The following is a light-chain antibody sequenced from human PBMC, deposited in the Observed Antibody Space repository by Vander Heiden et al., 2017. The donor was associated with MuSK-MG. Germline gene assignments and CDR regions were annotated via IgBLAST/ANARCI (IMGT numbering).Light chain of an antibody. V-gene: IGKV3-11*01. Sequence: EVVLPPSPAIPSFSPGQSATLSCTASESVVTYLDWYQKKPGQAPRLLIYDTSNRATGIPDRFSGSGSGTDFTLTISRLEPEDFAVYYCQQGVSWPITFGQGTRLEIK. CDR2: DTS. CDR1: ESVVTY. J-gene: IGKJ5*01. CDR3: QQGVSWPIT.